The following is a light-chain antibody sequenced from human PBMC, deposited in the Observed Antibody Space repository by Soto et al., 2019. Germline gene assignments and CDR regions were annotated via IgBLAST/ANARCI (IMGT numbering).Light chain of an antibody. CDR1: KLGNKY. CDR2: EDS. V-gene: IGLV3-1*01. CDR3: QAWDSSTGV. J-gene: IGLJ2*01. Sequence: SYELTQPPSVSVSPGQTASITCSGDKLGNKYACWYQQKSGQSPVLVIYEDSKRPSGIPERFSGSNSGNTATLTISGTQATDEADYYCQAWDSSTGVFGGGTKVTVL.